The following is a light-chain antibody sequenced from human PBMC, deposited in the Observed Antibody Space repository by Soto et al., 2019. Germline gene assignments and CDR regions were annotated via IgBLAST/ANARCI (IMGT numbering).Light chain of an antibody. Sequence: QSVLTQPPSVSGAPGQRVTISCTGSSSNIGAGYDVHWYQQLPGTAPKLLIYGNNNRPSGVPDRCSGSKSGTSASLAITGVQAEDEADYYCQSYDRSLSGRVFGTGTKLTVL. CDR1: SSNIGAGYD. V-gene: IGLV1-40*01. CDR3: QSYDRSLSGRV. J-gene: IGLJ1*01. CDR2: GNN.